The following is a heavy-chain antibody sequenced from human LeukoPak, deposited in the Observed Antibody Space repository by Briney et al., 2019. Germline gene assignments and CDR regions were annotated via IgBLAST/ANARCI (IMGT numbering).Heavy chain of an antibody. CDR3: ARLVRMGDTGMVGYYYYYGMDV. J-gene: IGHJ6*02. Sequence: GGSLRLSCAASGFTFSSYSMNWVRQAPGKGLEWVSSISSSSSYIYYADSVKGRFTISRDNAKNSLYLQMNSLRAEDTAVYYCARLVRMGDTGMVGYYYYYGMDVWGQGTTVTVSS. V-gene: IGHV3-21*01. D-gene: IGHD5-18*01. CDR2: ISSSSSYI. CDR1: GFTFSSYS.